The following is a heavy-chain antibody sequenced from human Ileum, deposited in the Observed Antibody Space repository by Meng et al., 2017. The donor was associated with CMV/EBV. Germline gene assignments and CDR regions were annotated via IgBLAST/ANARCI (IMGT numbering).Heavy chain of an antibody. D-gene: IGHD2-21*01. CDR3: ASGVVVIAFVGNN. CDR1: GFTFSSYA. J-gene: IGHJ4*02. Sequence: GGSLRLFCAASGFTFSSYAMHWVRQAPGKGLEWVAVISYDGSNKYYADSVKGRFTISRDNSKNTLYLQMNSLRAEDTAVYYCASGVVVIAFVGNNWGQGTLVTVSS. CDR2: ISYDGSNK. V-gene: IGHV3-30-3*01.